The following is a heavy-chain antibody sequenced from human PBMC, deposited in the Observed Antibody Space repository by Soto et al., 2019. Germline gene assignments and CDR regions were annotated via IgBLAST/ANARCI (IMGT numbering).Heavy chain of an antibody. Sequence: GGSLRLSCAASGFTFSSYGMHWVRQAPGKGLEWVAVISYDGSNKYYADSVKGRFTISRDNSKNTLYLQMNSLRAEDTAVYYCVRALRFLEWLVDPWGQGTLVTSPQ. CDR3: VRALRFLEWLVDP. CDR2: ISYDGSNK. D-gene: IGHD3-3*01. V-gene: IGHV3-30*03. J-gene: IGHJ5*02. CDR1: GFTFSSYG.